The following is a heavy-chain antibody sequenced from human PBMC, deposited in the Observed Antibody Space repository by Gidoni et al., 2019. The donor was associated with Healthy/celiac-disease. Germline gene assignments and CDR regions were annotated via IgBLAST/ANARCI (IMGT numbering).Heavy chain of an antibody. Sequence: LEWIGRIYTSGSTNYNPSLKSRVTMSVDTSKNQFSLKLSSVTAADTAVYYFSRGEDIVVVPAAIKGWYFDLWGRGTLVTVSS. CDR2: IYTSGST. D-gene: IGHD2-2*01. J-gene: IGHJ2*01. CDR3: SRGEDIVVVPAAIKGWYFDL. V-gene: IGHV4-4*07.